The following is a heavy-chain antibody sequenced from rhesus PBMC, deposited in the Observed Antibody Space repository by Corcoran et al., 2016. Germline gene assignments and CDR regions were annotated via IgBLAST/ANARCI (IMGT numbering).Heavy chain of an antibody. CDR2: INPKTGGT. CDR3: RRGLDS. CDR1: GYTFTDHY. V-gene: IGHV1-138*01. Sequence: QVQLVQSGAEVKKPGSSVKVSCKASGYTFTDHYMHWVRQAPGQGLEWVGEINPKTGGTNYAQKFQGRVTMTRDTSTSTAYMELSSLRSEDTAVYYCRRGLDSWGQGVVVTVSS. J-gene: IGHJ6*01.